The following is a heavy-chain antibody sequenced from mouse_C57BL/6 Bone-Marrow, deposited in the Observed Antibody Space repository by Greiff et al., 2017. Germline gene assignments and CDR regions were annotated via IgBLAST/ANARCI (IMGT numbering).Heavy chain of an antibody. CDR2: IDPSDSYT. CDR3: ARRAYYCGSRVYYYAMDY. Sequence: VQLQQPGAELVMPGASVKLSCKASGYTFTRYWMPWVKQRPGQGLEWIGEIDPSDSYTNYNQKFKGKSTLTVDTSSSTAYMQLSSLTSEDSAVYYCARRAYYCGSRVYYYAMDYWGQGTSVTVSA. V-gene: IGHV1-69*01. CDR1: GYTFTRYW. D-gene: IGHD1-1*01. J-gene: IGHJ4*01.